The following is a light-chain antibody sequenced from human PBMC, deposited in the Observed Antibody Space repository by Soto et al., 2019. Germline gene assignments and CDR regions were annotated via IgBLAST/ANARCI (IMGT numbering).Light chain of an antibody. CDR2: AAS. CDR3: LQHNSYPWT. Sequence: DIQMTQSPSSLSASVGDRVTITCRASEGIRNDLGRYHQKPGKEPRRLIYAASILHSVVPSRFSGSGTGTEVTLKNSSLQPDDFATYYCLQHNSYPWTFGQGTKVDIK. CDR1: EGIRND. J-gene: IGKJ1*01. V-gene: IGKV1-17*01.